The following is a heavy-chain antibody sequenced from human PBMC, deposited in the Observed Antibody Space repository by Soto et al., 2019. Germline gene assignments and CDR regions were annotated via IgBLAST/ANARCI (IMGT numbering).Heavy chain of an antibody. Sequence: ASVKLSWEDCGYGFASCCMRWVQHAPGQGLEWMGWISAYNGNTNYAQKLQGRVTMTTDTSTSTAYMELRSLRSDDTAVYYCARDSSGYYLDAFDICGQGTMVTVSS. CDR3: ARDSSGYYLDAFDI. J-gene: IGHJ3*02. CDR2: ISAYNGNT. D-gene: IGHD3-22*01. V-gene: IGHV1-18*04. CDR1: GYGFASCC.